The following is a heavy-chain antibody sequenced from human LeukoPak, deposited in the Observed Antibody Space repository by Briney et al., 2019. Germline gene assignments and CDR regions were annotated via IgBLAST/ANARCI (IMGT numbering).Heavy chain of an antibody. D-gene: IGHD3-22*01. J-gene: IGHJ4*02. CDR1: GGSTSGYY. Sequence: SETLSLTCTVSGGSTSGYYCHWIRQPPGLGLEWIGYINYSGSTDYKPSLKSRVTISVDTSNNQFSLNLRSVTAADTAVYYCAREYSSFEYWGQGILVTVSS. CDR3: AREYSSFEY. V-gene: IGHV4-59*01. CDR2: INYSGST.